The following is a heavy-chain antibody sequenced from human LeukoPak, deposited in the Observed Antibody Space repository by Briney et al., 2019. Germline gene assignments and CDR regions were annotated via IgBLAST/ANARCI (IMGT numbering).Heavy chain of an antibody. V-gene: IGHV4-59*01. D-gene: IGHD4-23*01. J-gene: IGHJ4*02. Sequence: PSETLSLTCTVSGGSISSYYWSRIRQPPGKGLEWIGYIYYSGSTNHNPSLKSRVTISVDTSKNQFSLKLSSVTAADTAVYYCARAYGGNSGFDYWGQGTLVTVSS. CDR2: IYYSGST. CDR3: ARAYGGNSGFDY. CDR1: GGSISSYY.